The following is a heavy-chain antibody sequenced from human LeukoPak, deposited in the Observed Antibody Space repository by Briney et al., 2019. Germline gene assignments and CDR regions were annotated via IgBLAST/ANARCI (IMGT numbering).Heavy chain of an antibody. D-gene: IGHD3-3*01. Sequence: SQTLSLTCTVSGGSISSGSYYWSWIRQPAGKGLEWIGRIYTSGSTNYNPSLKSRVTISVDTSKNQFSLKLSSVTAADTAVYYCARAGASYYDFWSGYYPYYFDYWGQGTLVTVSS. J-gene: IGHJ4*02. CDR2: IYTSGST. V-gene: IGHV4-61*02. CDR1: GGSISSGSYY. CDR3: ARAGASYYDFWSGYYPYYFDY.